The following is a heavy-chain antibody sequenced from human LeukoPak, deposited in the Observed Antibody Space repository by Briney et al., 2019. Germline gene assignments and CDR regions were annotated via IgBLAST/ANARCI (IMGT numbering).Heavy chain of an antibody. CDR2: ISSSSSYI. Sequence: GGSLRLSCAASGFTFSSYSMNWIRQAPGKGLEWVSSISSSSSYIYYADSVKGRFTISRDNAKNSLYLQMNSLRAEDTAVYYCARPPYYYYYMDVWGKGTTVTASS. CDR3: ARPPYYYYYMDV. CDR1: GFTFSSYS. J-gene: IGHJ6*03. V-gene: IGHV3-21*01.